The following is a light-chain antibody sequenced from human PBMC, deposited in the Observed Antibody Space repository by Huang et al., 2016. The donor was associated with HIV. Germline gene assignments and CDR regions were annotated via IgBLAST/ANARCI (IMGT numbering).Light chain of an antibody. Sequence: DIVMTQSPDSLAVSLGERATINCKSSQNILYTSNSKTYLAWYQQKLGQHPKLVISWAATRATGLPDRFSGSVSGTDFTLTISSLQTEDVAVYYCQQYYSIPYTFGQGTKLEI. J-gene: IGKJ2*01. V-gene: IGKV4-1*01. CDR2: WAA. CDR3: QQYYSIPYT. CDR1: QNILYTSNSKTY.